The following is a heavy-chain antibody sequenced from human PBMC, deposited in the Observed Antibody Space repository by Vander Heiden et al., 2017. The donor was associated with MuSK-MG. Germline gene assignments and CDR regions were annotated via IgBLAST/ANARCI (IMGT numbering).Heavy chain of an antibody. CDR3: ARELVVAPAEYFQD. J-gene: IGHJ1*01. CDR2: INEVGSEK. Sequence: EVQLVESGGGLVQPGGTLRLSCAASGFTFRNYWMSWVRQAPGKGLGWVANINEVGSEKYYLDSVRGRFTISRDNAKNSLFLQLSSLRAEDTAVYYCARELVVAPAEYFQDWGQGTLVTVSS. V-gene: IGHV3-7*01. CDR1: GFTFRNYW. D-gene: IGHD2-15*01.